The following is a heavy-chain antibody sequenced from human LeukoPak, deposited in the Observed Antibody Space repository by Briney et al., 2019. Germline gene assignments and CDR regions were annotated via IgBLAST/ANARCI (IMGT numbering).Heavy chain of an antibody. CDR1: GYTFTIYG. CDR3: ARVYGSGSHFDY. CDR2: ISAYNGNT. J-gene: IGHJ4*02. V-gene: IGHV1-18*01. D-gene: IGHD3-10*01. Sequence: ASVKVSCKPSGYTFTIYGISWVRQAPGQGLEWMGWISAYNGNTNYAQKLQGRVTMTTDTSTSTAYMELRSLRSDDTAVYCCARVYGSGSHFDYWGQGTLVTVSS.